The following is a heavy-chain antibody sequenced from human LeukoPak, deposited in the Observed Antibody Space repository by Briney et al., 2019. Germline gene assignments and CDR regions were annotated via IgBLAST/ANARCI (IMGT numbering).Heavy chain of an antibody. D-gene: IGHD5-12*01. Sequence: SETLSLTCTVSGGSISSYYWSWIRQPPGKGLEWIGYIYYSGSTNYNPSLKSRVTISVDTSKNQFSLKLSSVTAADTAVYYCARPYSGYDLVRFDYWGQGTLVTVSS. CDR1: GGSISSYY. J-gene: IGHJ4*02. CDR2: IYYSGST. V-gene: IGHV4-59*01. CDR3: ARPYSGYDLVRFDY.